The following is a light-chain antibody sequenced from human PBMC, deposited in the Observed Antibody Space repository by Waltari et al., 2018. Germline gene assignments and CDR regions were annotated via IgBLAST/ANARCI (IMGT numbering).Light chain of an antibody. CDR3: SSYTTSGTLV. CDR2: GVN. J-gene: IGLJ1*01. V-gene: IGLV2-14*01. CDR1: SSAVGAYDF. Sequence: QSAPTQPASVSGSPGQSITISCTGTSSAVGAYDFVSWPQQYPGKAPNVMIYGVNNRPSGVSNLVSGSKSGNTASLIISGLQADDEADYYCSSYTTSGTLVFGTGTKVTVL.